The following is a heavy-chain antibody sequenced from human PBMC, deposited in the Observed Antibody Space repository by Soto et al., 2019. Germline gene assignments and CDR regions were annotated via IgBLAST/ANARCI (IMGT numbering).Heavy chain of an antibody. CDR3: ARDRSEGGYDLSGYFDY. CDR2: IYYSGST. CDR1: GGSISSYY. J-gene: IGHJ4*02. D-gene: IGHD5-12*01. V-gene: IGHV4-59*01. Sequence: PSETLSLTCTVSGGSISSYYWSWIRQPPGKGLEWIGYIYYSGSTNYNPSLKSRVTISVDTSKNQFSLKLSSVTAADTAVYYCARDRSEGGYDLSGYFDYWGQGTLVTVSS.